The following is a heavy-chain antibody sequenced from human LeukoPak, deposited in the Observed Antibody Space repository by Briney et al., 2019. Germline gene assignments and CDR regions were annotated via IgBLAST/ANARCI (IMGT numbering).Heavy chain of an antibody. D-gene: IGHD5-12*01. CDR1: GFTFSSYS. CDR2: ISSSSSYI. V-gene: IGHV3-21*01. J-gene: IGHJ4*02. CDR3: ASMGGGYDFEFDY. Sequence: GGSLRLSCAASGFTFSSYSMNWVRQAPGKGLEWVSSISSSSSYIYYADSVKGRFTISRDNAKSSLYLQMNSLRAEDTAVYYCASMGGGYDFEFDYWGQGTLVTVSS.